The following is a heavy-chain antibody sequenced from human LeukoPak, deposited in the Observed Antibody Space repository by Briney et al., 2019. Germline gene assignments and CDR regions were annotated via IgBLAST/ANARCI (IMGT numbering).Heavy chain of an antibody. V-gene: IGHV1-69*04. Sequence: SVKVSCKASGGTFSSYTINWVRQAPGRGLEWMGRIIPILGIANYAQKSQGRVTITADKSTSTAYMELSSLRSEDTAVCYCARDDLHGGFDYWGQGTLVTVSS. J-gene: IGHJ4*02. CDR1: GGTFSSYT. CDR2: IIPILGIA. D-gene: IGHD3-16*01. CDR3: ARDDLHGGFDY.